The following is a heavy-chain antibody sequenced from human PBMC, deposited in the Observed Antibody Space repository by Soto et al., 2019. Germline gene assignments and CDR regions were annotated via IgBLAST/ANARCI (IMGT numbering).Heavy chain of an antibody. Sequence: GGSLRLSCAASGFTFSSYSMNWVRQAPGKGLEWVSYISSSSSTIYYADSVNGRFTISRDNAKNSLYLQMNSLRDEDTAVYYCARDGGGSGSYYPEYFQHWGQGTLVTVSS. D-gene: IGHD3-10*01. CDR3: ARDGGGSGSYYPEYFQH. CDR2: ISSSSSTI. V-gene: IGHV3-48*02. CDR1: GFTFSSYS. J-gene: IGHJ1*01.